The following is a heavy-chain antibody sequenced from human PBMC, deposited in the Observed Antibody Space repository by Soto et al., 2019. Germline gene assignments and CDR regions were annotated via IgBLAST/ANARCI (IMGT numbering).Heavy chain of an antibody. CDR2: INAGEGYT. J-gene: IGHJ5*02. CDR1: GITYSTYA. CDR3: ARAISGYVT. V-gene: IGHV1-3*01. Sequence: QVHLVQSGAEVKHPGASVRVSCKASGITYSTYAIHWVRQAPGQGLEWMGWINAGEGYTRYSQDFQGRVTLTMVTSASTTYMDLSNLTFEDTAVYYCARAISGYVTWGQGTQVTVSS. D-gene: IGHD5-12*01.